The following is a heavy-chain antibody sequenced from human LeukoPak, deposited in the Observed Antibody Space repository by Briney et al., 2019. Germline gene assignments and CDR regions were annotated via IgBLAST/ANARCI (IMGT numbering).Heavy chain of an antibody. V-gene: IGHV3-30*02. CDR3: ARDGPPYVWGSYSLFDY. D-gene: IGHD3-16*01. Sequence: GGSLRLSCAASGFTFSSYGMHWVRQAPGKGLEWVALIRYDGSNEYYADSVKGRFTISRDDSKNTLYVQMNSLRAEDTAVYYCARDGPPYVWGSYSLFDYWGQGTLVTVSS. CDR1: GFTFSSYG. CDR2: IRYDGSNE. J-gene: IGHJ4*02.